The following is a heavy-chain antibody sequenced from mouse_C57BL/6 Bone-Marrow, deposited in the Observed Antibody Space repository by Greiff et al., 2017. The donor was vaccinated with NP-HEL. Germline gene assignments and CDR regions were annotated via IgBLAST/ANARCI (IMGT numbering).Heavy chain of an antibody. Sequence: QVQLKQPGAELVKPGASVKVSCKASGYTFTSYWMHWVKQRPGQGLEWIGRIHPSDSDTNYNQKFKGKATLTVDKSSSTAYMQLSSLTSEDSAVYYCAIWDYYGSSCFDYWGQGTTLTVSS. CDR2: IHPSDSDT. CDR3: AIWDYYGSSCFDY. J-gene: IGHJ2*01. D-gene: IGHD1-1*01. V-gene: IGHV1-74*01. CDR1: GYTFTSYW.